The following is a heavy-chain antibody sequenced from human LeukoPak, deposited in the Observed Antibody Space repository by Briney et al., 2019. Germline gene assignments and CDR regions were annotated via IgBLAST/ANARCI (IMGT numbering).Heavy chain of an antibody. V-gene: IGHV4-31*02. CDR3: ARDRYYYGMDV. CDR2: IYYSGST. Sequence: SWIRQHPGKGLEWIGYIYYSGSTYYNPSLKSRVTISVDTSKNQFSLKLSSVTAADTAVYYCARDRYYYGMDVWGQGTTVTVSS. J-gene: IGHJ6*02.